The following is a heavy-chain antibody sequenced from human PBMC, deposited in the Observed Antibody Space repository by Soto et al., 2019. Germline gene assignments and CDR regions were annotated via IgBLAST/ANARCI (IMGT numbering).Heavy chain of an antibody. CDR2: INHSGST. D-gene: IGHD4-17*01. CDR3: ASYGGNDNWFDP. Sequence: SETLSLTCAVYGGSFSGYYWSWIRQPPGKGLEWIGEINHSGSTNYNPSLKSRVTISVDTSKNQFSLKLSPVTAADTAVYYCASYGGNDNWFDPWGQGTLVTVSS. J-gene: IGHJ5*02. CDR1: GGSFSGYY. V-gene: IGHV4-34*01.